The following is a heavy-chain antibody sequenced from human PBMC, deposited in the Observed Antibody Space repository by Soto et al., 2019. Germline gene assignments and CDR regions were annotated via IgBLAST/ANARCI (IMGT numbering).Heavy chain of an antibody. J-gene: IGHJ6*02. CDR3: AKDLGLRGYYYGMDV. CDR2: IGHNGDVT. Sequence: GGSLRLSCAASGFSFKYYAMNWVRQAPGKGLEWVSVIGHNGDVTYYANFVKGRFTISRDNSKNTLYLQMNSLRAEDTAVYYCAKDLGLRGYYYGMDVWGQGTTVTVSS. D-gene: IGHD4-17*01. CDR1: GFSFKYYA. V-gene: IGHV3-23*01.